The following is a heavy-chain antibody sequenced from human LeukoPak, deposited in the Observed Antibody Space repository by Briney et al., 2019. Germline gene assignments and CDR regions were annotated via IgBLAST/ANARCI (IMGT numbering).Heavy chain of an antibody. D-gene: IGHD3-22*01. J-gene: IGHJ4*02. CDR1: GITLSNYA. CDR2: ISGSGGGT. V-gene: IGHV3-23*01. Sequence: GGSLRLSCAVSGITLSNYAMSWVRQTPGKGLEWVAGISGSGGGTHYADSVKGRFTISRDNPKNTLYLQMNNLRAGDTAVYFCAKRGVVIRVILVGFHKEAYYFDSWGQGALVTVSS. CDR3: AKRGVVIRVILVGFHKEAYYFDS.